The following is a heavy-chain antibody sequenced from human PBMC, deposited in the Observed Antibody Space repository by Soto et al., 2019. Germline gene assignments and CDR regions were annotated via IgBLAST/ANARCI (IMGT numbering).Heavy chain of an antibody. J-gene: IGHJ4*02. V-gene: IGHV4-34*01. CDR3: ARARLPRAVRFDN. CDR2: INHSGST. Sequence: SETLSLTCAVYGGSFSGYYWSWIRQPPGKGLEWIGEINHSGSTNYNPSLKSRVTISVDTSKNQFSLKLSSVTAADTAVYYCARARLPRAVRFDNWGQGTLVTVSS. D-gene: IGHD2-15*01. CDR1: GGSFSGYY.